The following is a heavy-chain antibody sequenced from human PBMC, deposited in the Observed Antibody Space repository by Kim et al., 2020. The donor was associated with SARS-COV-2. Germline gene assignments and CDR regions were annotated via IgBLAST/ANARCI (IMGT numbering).Heavy chain of an antibody. D-gene: IGHD6-19*01. CDR3: APGGADSSGWFPFDY. V-gene: IGHV3-30*03. Sequence: DSVKGRFTISRDNSKNTLYLQMNSLRAEDTAVYYCAPGGADSSGWFPFDYWGQGTLVTVSS. J-gene: IGHJ4*02.